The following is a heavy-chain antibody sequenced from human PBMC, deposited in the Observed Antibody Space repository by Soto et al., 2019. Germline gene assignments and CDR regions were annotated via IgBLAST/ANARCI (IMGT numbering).Heavy chain of an antibody. V-gene: IGHV3-7*03. D-gene: IGHD6-19*01. CDR3: EPKWLAKNPFDY. CDR1: GFTFSTFW. Sequence: PGGSLRLSCAASGFTFSTFWMSWVRQAPGKGLEWVANMDQDGTEKYYVDSVKGRFTISRDNAKNSLYLQMNSLRAEDTAVYYCEPKWLAKNPFDYWGQGTLVTVSS. J-gene: IGHJ4*02. CDR2: MDQDGTEK.